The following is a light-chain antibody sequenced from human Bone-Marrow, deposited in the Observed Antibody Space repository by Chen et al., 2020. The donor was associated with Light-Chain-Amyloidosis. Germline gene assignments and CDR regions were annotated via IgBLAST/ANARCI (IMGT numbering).Light chain of an antibody. CDR1: NSGSTS. CDR3: QVWDRSSDRPV. J-gene: IGLJ3*02. Sequence: SYVLTQPSSVSVAPGQTATIACGGNNSGSTSVNWYQQTPGQAPLLVVYDDSDRPSGIPERLSGSNSGNTATLTISRVEAGDEADYYCQVWDRSSDRPVFGGGTKLTVL. CDR2: DDS. V-gene: IGLV3-21*02.